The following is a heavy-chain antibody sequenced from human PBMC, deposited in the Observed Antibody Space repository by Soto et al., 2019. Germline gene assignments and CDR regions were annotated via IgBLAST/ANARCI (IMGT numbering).Heavy chain of an antibody. CDR3: APLGGRVDMDV. CDR2: IYWNDDR. V-gene: IGHV2-5*01. Sequence: SRPTLVNPTHTLTLTCTFSGFSLRRSGVGVGWIRQPPGKALEWLALIYWNDDRRYSPSLRSRLTFTKDTSKHNVVINMTNLEPVDTGPYYCAPLGGRVDMDVAGQGAPVNVCS. CDR1: GFSLRRSGVG. J-gene: IGHJ6*02.